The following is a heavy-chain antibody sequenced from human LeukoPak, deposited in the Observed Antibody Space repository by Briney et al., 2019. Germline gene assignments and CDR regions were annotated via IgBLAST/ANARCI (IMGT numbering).Heavy chain of an antibody. V-gene: IGHV3-48*02. Sequence: GGSLRLSCAASGFTFSSYNMNWVRQAPGKGLEWVSFISTSSSPIYYADSVKGRFTISRDNAKNSLSLQMNSLRDEDTAVYFCARGNSMDYWGQGTLVSVSS. CDR2: ISTSSSPI. CDR1: GFTFSSYN. CDR3: ARGNSMDY. D-gene: IGHD1-1*01. J-gene: IGHJ4*02.